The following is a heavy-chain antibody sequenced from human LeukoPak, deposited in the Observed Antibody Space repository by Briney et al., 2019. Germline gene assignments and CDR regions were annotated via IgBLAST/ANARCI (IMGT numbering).Heavy chain of an antibody. V-gene: IGHV1-2*04. D-gene: IGHD6-13*01. CDR3: ARAGSSSKGSIDY. CDR2: INPNSGGT. J-gene: IGHJ4*02. Sequence: ASVTVSCKASGYTFTGYYMHWVRQAPGQGLEWMGWINPNSGGTNYAQKFQGWVTMTRDTSISTAYMELSRLRSDDTAVYYCARAGSSSKGSIDYWGQGTLVTVSS. CDR1: GYTFTGYY.